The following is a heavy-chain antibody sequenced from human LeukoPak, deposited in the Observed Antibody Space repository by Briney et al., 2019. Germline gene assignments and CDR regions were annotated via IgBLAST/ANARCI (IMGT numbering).Heavy chain of an antibody. CDR3: ASLGYSYGSLIF. Sequence: GGSLRLSCAASEFSVGSNYMSWVRQAPGKGLEWVSVIYSGGSTYYADSVKGRFTISRDNSKNTLYLQMNSLRAEDTAVYYCASLGYSYGSLIFWGQGTLVTVSS. CDR1: EFSVGSNY. V-gene: IGHV3-53*01. D-gene: IGHD5-18*01. CDR2: IYSGGST. J-gene: IGHJ4*02.